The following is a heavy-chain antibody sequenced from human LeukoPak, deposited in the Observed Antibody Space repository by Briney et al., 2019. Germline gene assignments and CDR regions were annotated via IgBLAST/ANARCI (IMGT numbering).Heavy chain of an antibody. CDR1: EFTFSSYS. Sequence: GGSLRLSCAASEFTFSSYSMNWVRQAPGKGLEWLSSISSSSSYIYYADSVKGRFTISRDNAKNSLYLQMNSLRAEDTAVYYCARDRSPAPIPPLRKKSNWFEHWRQGTLVTVSS. J-gene: IGHJ5*02. CDR2: ISSSSSYI. CDR3: ARDRSPAPIPPLRKKSNWFEH. V-gene: IGHV3-21*01. D-gene: IGHD2-21*01.